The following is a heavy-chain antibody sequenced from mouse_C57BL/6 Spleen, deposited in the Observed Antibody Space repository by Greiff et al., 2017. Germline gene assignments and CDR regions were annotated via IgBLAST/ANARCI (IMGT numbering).Heavy chain of an antibody. J-gene: IGHJ3*01. V-gene: IGHV1-42*01. Sequence: EVQLQQSGPELVKPGASVKISCKASGYSFTGYYMNWVKQSPEKSLEWIGEINPSTGGTTYNQKFKAKATLTVDKSSSTAYMQLKSLTSEDSAVYYCARTYGNYETWFAYWGQGTLVTVSA. CDR1: GYSFTGYY. CDR2: INPSTGGT. CDR3: ARTYGNYETWFAY. D-gene: IGHD2-1*01.